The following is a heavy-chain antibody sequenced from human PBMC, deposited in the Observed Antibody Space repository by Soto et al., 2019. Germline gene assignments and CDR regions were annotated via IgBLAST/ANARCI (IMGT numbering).Heavy chain of an antibody. D-gene: IGHD3-10*01. CDR3: ARSPRMDGSYYYGSGTKVRYYGMDV. CDR2: INHSGST. Sequence: QSQTLSLTCAVYGGSFSGYYWSWIRQPPGKGLEWIGEINHSGSTNYNPSLKSRVTISVDTSKNQFSLKLSSVTAADTAVYYCARSPRMDGSYYYGSGTKVRYYGMDVWGQGTTVTVSS. CDR1: GGSFSGYY. V-gene: IGHV4-34*01. J-gene: IGHJ6*02.